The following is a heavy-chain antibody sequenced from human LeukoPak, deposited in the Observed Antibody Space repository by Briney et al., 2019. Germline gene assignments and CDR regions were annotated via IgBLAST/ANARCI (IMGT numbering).Heavy chain of an antibody. CDR1: GFAFSKYA. CDR2: ISGSGGSK. D-gene: IGHD3-22*01. CDR3: ARVSLDYYDSSGYYLGD. V-gene: IGHV3-23*01. J-gene: IGHJ4*02. Sequence: GGSLRLSCAASGFAFSKYAMSWVRQAPGKGLEWVSAISGSGGSKYYADSVKGRFTISRDNSKNTLYLQMNSLRAEDTAVYYCARVSLDYYDSSGYYLGDWGQGTLVTVSS.